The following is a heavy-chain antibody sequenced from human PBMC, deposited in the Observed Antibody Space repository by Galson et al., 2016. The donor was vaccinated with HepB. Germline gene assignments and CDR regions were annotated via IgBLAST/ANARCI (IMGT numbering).Heavy chain of an antibody. D-gene: IGHD4-17*01. CDR2: INQDGSEK. V-gene: IGHV3-7*01. J-gene: IGHJ3*02. CDR1: GFTFNFYL. Sequence: SLRLSCAASGFTFNFYLMSWVRQAPGKGLEWVANINQDGSEKSYMDSVKGRFTISRANAKNSLYLQMNSLRADETAVYYSAKNFGDYCGDTFDMWGQGTMVTVSS. CDR3: AKNFGDYCGDTFDM.